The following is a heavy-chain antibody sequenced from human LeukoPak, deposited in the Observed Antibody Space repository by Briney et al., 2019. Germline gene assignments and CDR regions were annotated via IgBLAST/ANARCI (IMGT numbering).Heavy chain of an antibody. Sequence: SQTLSLTCVISGDSVSINSAAWNWIRQSPSRGLEWLGRTYYRSTWYNDYAVSVRGRITVNPDTSKNQFSLHLNSVTPEDTAVYYCARRLTQYDCFDPWGQGILVTVSS. D-gene: IGHD2-2*01. CDR1: GDSVSINSAA. CDR2: TYYRSTWYN. V-gene: IGHV6-1*01. J-gene: IGHJ5*02. CDR3: ARRLTQYDCFDP.